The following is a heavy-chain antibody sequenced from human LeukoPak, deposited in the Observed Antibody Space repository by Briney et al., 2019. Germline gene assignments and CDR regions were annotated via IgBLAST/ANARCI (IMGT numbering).Heavy chain of an antibody. J-gene: IGHJ4*02. Sequence: PGGSLRLSCAASGFTFSSYAMSWVRQAPGQGLEWVSAISGSGGSTYYADSVKGRFTISRDNSKNTLYLQMNSLRAEDTAVYYCANLASSWYIPPFDYWGQGTLVTVSS. D-gene: IGHD6-13*01. CDR2: ISGSGGST. CDR1: GFTFSSYA. CDR3: ANLASSWYIPPFDY. V-gene: IGHV3-23*01.